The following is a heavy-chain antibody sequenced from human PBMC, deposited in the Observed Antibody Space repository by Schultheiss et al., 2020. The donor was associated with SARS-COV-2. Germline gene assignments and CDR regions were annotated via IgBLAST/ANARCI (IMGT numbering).Heavy chain of an antibody. D-gene: IGHD4-23*01. Sequence: GSLRLSCTVSGGSISSYYWSWIRQPPGKGLEWIGYIYYSGSTYYNPSLKSRVTISVDTSKNQFSLKLSSVTAADTAVYYCARESGGPHPFDYWGQGTLVTVSS. CDR2: IYYSGST. CDR1: GGSISSYY. J-gene: IGHJ4*02. CDR3: ARESGGPHPFDY. V-gene: IGHV4-59*12.